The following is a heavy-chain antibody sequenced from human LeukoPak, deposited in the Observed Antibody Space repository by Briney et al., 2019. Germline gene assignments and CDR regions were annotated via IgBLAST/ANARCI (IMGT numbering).Heavy chain of an antibody. CDR2: ISAYNGNT. CDR1: GYTFTSYG. Sequence: ASVKVSCKASGYTFTSYGISWVRQAPGQGLEWMGWISAYNGNTNYAQKLQGRVTMTTDTSTSTAYMELRSLISDDTAVYYCARDVRRGASIAAAGIWGQGTLVTVSS. J-gene: IGHJ4*02. CDR3: ARDVRRGASIAAAGI. V-gene: IGHV1-18*01. D-gene: IGHD6-13*01.